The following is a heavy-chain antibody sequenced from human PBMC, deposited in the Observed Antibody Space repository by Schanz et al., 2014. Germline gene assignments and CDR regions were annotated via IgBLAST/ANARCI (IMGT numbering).Heavy chain of an antibody. V-gene: IGHV3-23*04. Sequence: VQLVESGGDLVKPGGSLRLSCEASGFTFSNYGMNWVRQAPEKGLEWVSVISARGEVSKYSDSVKGRFIVSRDNSRATLFLQMDSLRAADTAFYYCAKWEDIVPEPEPMRGWFDSWGQGILVTVSS. CDR3: AKWEDIVPEPEPMRGWFDS. CDR1: GFTFSNYG. J-gene: IGHJ5*01. D-gene: IGHD2-8*01. CDR2: ISARGEVS.